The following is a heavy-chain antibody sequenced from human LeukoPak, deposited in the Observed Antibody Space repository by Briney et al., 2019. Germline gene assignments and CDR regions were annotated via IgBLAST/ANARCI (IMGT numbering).Heavy chain of an antibody. V-gene: IGHV1-46*01. D-gene: IGHD1-26*01. CDR3: ARVREGPFDY. Sequence: ASVKVSCKASGYTFTSYGISWVRQAPGQGLEWMGIINPSGGSTSYAQKFQGRVTMTRDTSTSTVYMELSSLRSEDTAVYYCARVREGPFDYWGQGTLVTVSS. CDR1: GYTFTSYG. J-gene: IGHJ4*02. CDR2: INPSGGST.